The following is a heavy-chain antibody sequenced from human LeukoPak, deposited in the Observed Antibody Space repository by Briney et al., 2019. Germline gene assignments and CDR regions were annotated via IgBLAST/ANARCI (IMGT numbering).Heavy chain of an antibody. V-gene: IGHV3-66*01. Sequence: GGSLRLSCAASGFTVSSNYMSWVRQAPGKGLEWVSVIYSGGSTYYADSVKGRFTISRDNSKNTLYLQMNSLRAEDTAVYYCAREDGDYVVDYWGQGTLATVSS. CDR3: AREDGDYVVDY. D-gene: IGHD4-17*01. CDR2: IYSGGST. J-gene: IGHJ4*02. CDR1: GFTVSSNY.